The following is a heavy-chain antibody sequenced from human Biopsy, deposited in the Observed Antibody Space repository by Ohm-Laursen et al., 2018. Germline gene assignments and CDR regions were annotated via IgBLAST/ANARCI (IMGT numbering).Heavy chain of an antibody. CDR3: AKDWTSQYYYDTMDDY. J-gene: IGHJ4*02. CDR1: GFTFDTYA. Sequence: SLRLSCTASGFTFDTYAMSWVRQAPGRGLEWVSIISPSSAYTYYGDSVKGRFTISRDNSRNILYLQMNSLRAEDTAIYYCAKDWTSQYYYDTMDDYWGQGTLGTVSS. V-gene: IGHV3-23*01. CDR2: ISPSSAYT. D-gene: IGHD3-22*01.